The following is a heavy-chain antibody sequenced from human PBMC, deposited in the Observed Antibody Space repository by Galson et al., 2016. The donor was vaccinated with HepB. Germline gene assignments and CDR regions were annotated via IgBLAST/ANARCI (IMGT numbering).Heavy chain of an antibody. D-gene: IGHD4-17*01. CDR3: AKGSHGDYDL. CDR1: GFTFSSYA. J-gene: IGHJ4*02. Sequence: SLRLSCAASGFTFSSYAMSWVRQAPVKGLAWVSAITSSGCNTYLPDPVKGRFTISRDNSKNTLYVQMNSLRAEDTAVYYCAKGSHGDYDLWGQGTLVTVSS. V-gene: IGHV3-23*01. CDR2: ITSSGCNT.